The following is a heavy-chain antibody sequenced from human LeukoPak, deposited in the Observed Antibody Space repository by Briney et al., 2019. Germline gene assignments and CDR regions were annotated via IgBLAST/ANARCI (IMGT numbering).Heavy chain of an antibody. CDR1: GGTFSSYA. CDR2: MNPNSGNT. D-gene: IGHD3-22*01. CDR3: ARSGPNYYDSSGYYSVDDY. Sequence: ASVKVSCKASGGTFSSYAISWVRQATGQGLEWMGWMNPNSGNTGYAQKFQGRVTMTRNTSISTAYMELSSLRSEDTAVYYCARSGPNYYDSSGYYSVDDYWGQGTLVTVSS. V-gene: IGHV1-8*02. J-gene: IGHJ4*02.